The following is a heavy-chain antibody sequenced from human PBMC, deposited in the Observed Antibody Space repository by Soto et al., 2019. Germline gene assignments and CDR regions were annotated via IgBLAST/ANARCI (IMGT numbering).Heavy chain of an antibody. D-gene: IGHD4-4*01. CDR3: AKSSRSTVTHFDY. CDR2: ISGSGGST. J-gene: IGHJ4*03. Sequence: GGSLRFSCAASGFTFSSYAMSWVRQAPGKGLEWVSAISGSGGSTYYADSVKGRFTISRDNSKNTLYLQMNSLRAEDTAVYYCAKSSRSTVTHFDYWGQGTMVTVSS. CDR1: GFTFSSYA. V-gene: IGHV3-23*01.